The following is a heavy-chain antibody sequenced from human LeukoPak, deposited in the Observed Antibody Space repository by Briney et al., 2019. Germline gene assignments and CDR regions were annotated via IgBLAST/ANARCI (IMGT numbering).Heavy chain of an antibody. V-gene: IGHV4-4*07. D-gene: IGHD3-10*01. J-gene: IGHJ5*02. CDR3: ARDFGLVRFDP. Sequence: PSETLSLTCTVSGGSISSYYWSWIRQPAGKGLEWIGRIYTSGSTNYNPSLTSRVTMSVDTSKNQFALKLSSVTDADTAVYYCARDFGLVRFDPWGQGTLVTVSS. CDR1: GGSISSYY. CDR2: IYTSGST.